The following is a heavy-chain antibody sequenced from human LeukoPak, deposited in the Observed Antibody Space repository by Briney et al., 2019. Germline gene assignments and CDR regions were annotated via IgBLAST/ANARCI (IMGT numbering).Heavy chain of an antibody. D-gene: IGHD1-26*01. V-gene: IGHV3-7*01. CDR2: IKQDGSEK. J-gene: IGHJ3*02. Sequence: GGSLRLSCAASGFTFSTYAIHWVRQAPGKGLEWVANIKQDGSEKYYVDSVKGRFTISRDNAKNSLYLQMNSLRAEDTAVYYCASTWDPGAFDIWGQGTMVTVSS. CDR1: GFTFSTYA. CDR3: ASTWDPGAFDI.